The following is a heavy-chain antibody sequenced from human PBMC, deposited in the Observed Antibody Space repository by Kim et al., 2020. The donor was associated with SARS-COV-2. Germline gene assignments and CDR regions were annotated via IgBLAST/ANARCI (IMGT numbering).Heavy chain of an antibody. CDR2: ISSSSSYI. J-gene: IGHJ4*02. V-gene: IGHV3-21*01. Sequence: GGSLRLSCAASGFTFSSYSMNWVRQAPGKGLEWVSSISSSSSYIYYADSVKGRFTISRDNAKNSLYLQMNSLRAEDTAVYYCARVRDWNDVFYYWGQGTLVTVSS. CDR3: ARVRDWNDVFYY. CDR1: GFTFSSYS. D-gene: IGHD1-1*01.